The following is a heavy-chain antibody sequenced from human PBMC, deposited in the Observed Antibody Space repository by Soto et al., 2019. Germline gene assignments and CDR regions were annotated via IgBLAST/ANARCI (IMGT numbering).Heavy chain of an antibody. CDR1: GGSVSSGSYY. Sequence: SETMSLTCTVSGGSVSSGSYYWSWIRQPPGKGLEWIGYIYYSGCTNYNPSLKSRVTRSVAASKNQFPLKLSSLTAADTAVYYCARGCYDFWSGYRPHYYYGMDDWGQGTTVTVSS. V-gene: IGHV4-61*01. CDR3: ARGCYDFWSGYRPHYYYGMDD. CDR2: IYYSGCT. J-gene: IGHJ6*02. D-gene: IGHD3-3*01.